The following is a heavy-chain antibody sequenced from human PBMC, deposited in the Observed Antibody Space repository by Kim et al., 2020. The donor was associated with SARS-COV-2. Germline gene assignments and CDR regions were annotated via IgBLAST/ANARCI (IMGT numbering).Heavy chain of an antibody. D-gene: IGHD2-2*01. J-gene: IGHJ4*02. Sequence: SETLSLTCTVSGGSFSNYRYYWGWIRQPPGKGLEYIGSVYYTGTTYYNPSLKSRVPISLDPSKNQFSLSLTSMTATDTAVYYCAADSTIWGRMGRWGRGT. V-gene: IGHV4-39*01. CDR1: GGSFSNYRYY. CDR2: VYYTGTT. CDR3: AADSTIWGRMGR.